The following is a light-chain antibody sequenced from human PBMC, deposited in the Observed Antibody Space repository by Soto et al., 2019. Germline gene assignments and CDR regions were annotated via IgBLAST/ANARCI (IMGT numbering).Light chain of an antibody. V-gene: IGKV1-5*01. J-gene: IGKJ1*01. CDR3: QQYSVYWT. Sequence: DIQMTQSPSTLSASVGDTVTVTCRASQSVSGWLAWYQQKPGKAPKLLIYAASSLQSGVPSRFSGSGSGTEFTLTINSLQPDDFATYYCQQYSVYWTFGQGTKVDIK. CDR1: QSVSGW. CDR2: AAS.